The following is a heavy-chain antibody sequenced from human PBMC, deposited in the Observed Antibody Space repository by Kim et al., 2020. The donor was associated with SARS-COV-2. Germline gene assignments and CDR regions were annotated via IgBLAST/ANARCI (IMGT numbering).Heavy chain of an antibody. Sequence: GGSLRLSCAASGFTFSSYAMHWVRQAPGKGLEWVAVISYDGSNKYYADSVKGRFTISRDNSKNTLYLQMNSLRAEDTAVYYCARDKRRVAAFFDYWGQGT. D-gene: IGHD6-19*01. CDR2: ISYDGSNK. CDR3: ARDKRRVAAFFDY. V-gene: IGHV3-30*04. CDR1: GFTFSSYA. J-gene: IGHJ4*02.